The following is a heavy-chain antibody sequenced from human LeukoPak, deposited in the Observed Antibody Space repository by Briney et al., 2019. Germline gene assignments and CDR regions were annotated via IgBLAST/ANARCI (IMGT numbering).Heavy chain of an antibody. CDR1: GYTFTGCY. Sequence: ASVKVSCKASGYTFTGCYKHWVRQAPGQGLEWMGWINPNSGGTNYAQKFQGRVTMTRDTSISTAYMELSRLRSDDTAVYYCATDIRRGYSYGYDYWGQGTLVTVSS. J-gene: IGHJ4*02. D-gene: IGHD5-18*01. V-gene: IGHV1-2*02. CDR3: ATDIRRGYSYGYDY. CDR2: INPNSGGT.